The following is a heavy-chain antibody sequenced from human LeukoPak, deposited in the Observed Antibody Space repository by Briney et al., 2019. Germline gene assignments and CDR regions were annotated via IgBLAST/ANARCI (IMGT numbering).Heavy chain of an antibody. J-gene: IGHJ5*02. CDR3: ARGGVFPREFDP. CDR1: GGSISSYY. V-gene: IGHV4-59*01. D-gene: IGHD3-16*01. Sequence: SETLSLTCTVSGGSISSYYWSWIRQPPGKGLEWIGYIYYSGSTNYNPSLKSRVTISVDTSKNQFSLKLSSVTAADTAVYYCARGGVFPREFDPWGQGTLVTVSS. CDR2: IYYSGST.